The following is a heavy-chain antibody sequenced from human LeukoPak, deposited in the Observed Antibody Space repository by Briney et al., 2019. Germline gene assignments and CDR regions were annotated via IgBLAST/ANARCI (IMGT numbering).Heavy chain of an antibody. Sequence: GGSLRLSCAASGFTFSSYGMHWVRQAPGKGLEWVGVISYDGSNKYYADSVKGRFTISRDNSKNTLYLQMNSLRAEDTAVYYCAKDQLRFLNYYYYMDVWGKGTTVTVSS. J-gene: IGHJ6*03. V-gene: IGHV3-30*18. D-gene: IGHD3-3*01. CDR3: AKDQLRFLNYYYYMDV. CDR2: ISYDGSNK. CDR1: GFTFSSYG.